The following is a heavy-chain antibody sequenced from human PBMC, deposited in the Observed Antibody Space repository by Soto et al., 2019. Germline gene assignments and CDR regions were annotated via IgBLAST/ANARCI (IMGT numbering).Heavy chain of an antibody. CDR1: GYTFTSYA. D-gene: IGHD2-2*02. CDR3: ARDHYCSSTSCYRDRAFDY. J-gene: IGHJ4*02. Sequence: ASVKVSCKASGYTFTSYAMHWVRQAPGQRLDWMGWINAGNGNTKYSQKFQGRVTITRDTSASTAYMELSSLRSEDTAVYYCARDHYCSSTSCYRDRAFDYWGQGTLVTVSS. V-gene: IGHV1-3*01. CDR2: INAGNGNT.